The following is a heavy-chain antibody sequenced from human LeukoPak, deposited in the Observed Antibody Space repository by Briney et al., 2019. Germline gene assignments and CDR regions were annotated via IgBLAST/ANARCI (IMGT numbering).Heavy chain of an antibody. CDR3: ARLSPVPTEHFDY. D-gene: IGHD1-14*01. J-gene: IGHJ4*02. CDR2: IYYSGST. V-gene: IGHV4-59*11. CDR1: GGSISSHY. Sequence: SETLSLTCTVSGGSISSHYWSWIRQPPGKGLEWIGYIYYSGSTNYNPSLKSRVTISVDTSKNQFSLKLSSVTAADTAVYYCARLSPVPTEHFDYWGQGTLVTVSS.